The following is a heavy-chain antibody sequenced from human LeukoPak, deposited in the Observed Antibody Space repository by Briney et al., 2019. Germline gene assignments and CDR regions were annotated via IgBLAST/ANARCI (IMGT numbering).Heavy chain of an antibody. J-gene: IGHJ3*02. V-gene: IGHV3-23*05. CDR3: ARVSGYYDSSGYYPDAFDI. D-gene: IGHD3-22*01. CDR2: IETGGAST. CDR1: GFTFSSYG. Sequence: PGGTLRLSCAASGFTFSSYGMSWVRQAPGKGLEWVSAIETGGASTYYADSVKGRFSISRDNSKNTLYLQMNSLRAEDTAVYYCARVSGYYDSSGYYPDAFDIWGQGTMVTVSS.